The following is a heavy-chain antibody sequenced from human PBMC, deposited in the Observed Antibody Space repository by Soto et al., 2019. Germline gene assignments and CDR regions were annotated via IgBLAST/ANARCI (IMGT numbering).Heavy chain of an antibody. V-gene: IGHV1-2*04. CDR3: ARSFPIRARGPTDTDFDY. Sequence: QVQLVQSGAEVKKPGASVKVSCKASGYTFTGYYMHWVRQAPGQGLEWMGWINPNSGGTNYAQKFQGWVTMTRDTSISTAYMELGRLRSDDTAVYYCARSFPIRARGPTDTDFDYWGQGTLVTVSS. CDR1: GYTFTGYY. CDR2: INPNSGGT. D-gene: IGHD3-10*01. J-gene: IGHJ4*02.